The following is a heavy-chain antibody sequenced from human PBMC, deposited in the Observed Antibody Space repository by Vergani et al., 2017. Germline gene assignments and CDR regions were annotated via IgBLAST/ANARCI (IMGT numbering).Heavy chain of an antibody. D-gene: IGHD4-23*01. Sequence: VQLVESGGGLVKPGGSLRLSCAASGFTFSDYYMSWIRQAPGKGLEWVSVIYSGGSTYYADSVKGRFTISRDNSKNTLYLQMNSLRAEDTAVYYCAGYGGKGPIDYWGQGTLVTVSS. V-gene: IGHV3-66*01. CDR2: IYSGGST. J-gene: IGHJ4*02. CDR3: AGYGGKGPIDY. CDR1: GFTFSDYY.